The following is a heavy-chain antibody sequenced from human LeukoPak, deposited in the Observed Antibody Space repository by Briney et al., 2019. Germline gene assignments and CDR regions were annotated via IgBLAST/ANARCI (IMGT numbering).Heavy chain of an antibody. CDR1: GFTFSSYA. V-gene: IGHV3-23*01. CDR2: ISGSGAST. Sequence: GGSLRLSCAASGFTFSSYAMSWVRQAPGKGLEWVSSISGSGASTYYADSVKGRFTISRDNSKNTMYLQMQSLRAEDTAVYYCAKGIGSGSYLGSCDYWGQGTLVTVSS. D-gene: IGHD3-10*01. J-gene: IGHJ4*02. CDR3: AKGIGSGSYLGSCDY.